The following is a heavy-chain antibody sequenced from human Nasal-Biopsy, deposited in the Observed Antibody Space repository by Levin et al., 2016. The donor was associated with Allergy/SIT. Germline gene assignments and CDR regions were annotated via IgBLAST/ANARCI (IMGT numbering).Heavy chain of an antibody. Sequence: GESLKISCAASGFTFSNYGMHWVRQAPGKGLEWVAVIWHDGSNEHYADSVKGRFTISRDNSKNTLYLQMNSLRTEDTAVFYCARDPTGPISGYFDYWGQGTLVTVSS. CDR3: ARDPTGPISGYFDY. CDR1: GFTFSNYG. D-gene: IGHD3-10*01. CDR2: IWHDGSNE. J-gene: IGHJ4*02. V-gene: IGHV3-33*01.